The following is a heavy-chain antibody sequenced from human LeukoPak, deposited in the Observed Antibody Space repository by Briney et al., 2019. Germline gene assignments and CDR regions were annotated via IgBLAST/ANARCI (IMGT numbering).Heavy chain of an antibody. CDR2: IYSGGST. CDR1: GFTVSSNY. V-gene: IGHV3-53*04. J-gene: IGHJ3*02. Sequence: GGSLRLSCAASGFTVSSNYMSWVRQAPGRGMEWVSVIYSGGSTYYADSVKGRFTISRHNSKNTLYLQMNSLRAEDTAVYYCARDLAHAFDIWGQGTMVTVSS. CDR3: ARDLAHAFDI.